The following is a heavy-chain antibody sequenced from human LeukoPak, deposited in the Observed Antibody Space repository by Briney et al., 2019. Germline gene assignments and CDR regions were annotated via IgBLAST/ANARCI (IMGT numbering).Heavy chain of an antibody. CDR1: GFTFSSYA. CDR2: ISGSGGST. V-gene: IGHV3-23*01. CDR3: ARGGTVLRIFDY. J-gene: IGHJ4*02. Sequence: GGSLRLSCAASGFTFSSYAMSWVRQAPGKGLEWVSAISGSGGSTYYADSVKGRFTISRDNSKNTLYLQMNSLRAEDTAVYYCARGGTVLRIFDYWGQGTLVTVSS. D-gene: IGHD3-16*01.